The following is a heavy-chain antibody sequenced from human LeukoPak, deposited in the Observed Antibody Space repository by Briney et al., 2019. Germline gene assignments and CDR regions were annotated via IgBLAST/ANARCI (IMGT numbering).Heavy chain of an antibody. CDR1: GFTFSDYG. Sequence: PGGSLRLSCAASGFTFSDYGMHWVRQAPAKGLEWEAPISYDGGNKFYADAVRDRFTISRDNSKNTLFLQMNSLRIEDTAVYYCAKVFEVRGARRPKDYWVQGTLVSVSS. D-gene: IGHD3-10*01. V-gene: IGHV3-30*18. CDR2: ISYDGGNK. J-gene: IGHJ4*02. CDR3: AKVFEVRGARRPKDY.